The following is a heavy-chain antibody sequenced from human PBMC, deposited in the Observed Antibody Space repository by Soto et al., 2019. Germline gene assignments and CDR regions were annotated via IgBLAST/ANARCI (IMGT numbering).Heavy chain of an antibody. Sequence: QVQLVQSGAEVKKPGSSVKVSCKASGGTFSSYTISWVRQAPGQGLEWMGRIIPILGIANSAQKFQGRVTIAAVKARSIEDMELRRLRSEGTALYYWARESSSRGWCGWGQGTLVTVSS. V-gene: IGHV1-69*02. CDR3: ARESSSRGWCG. D-gene: IGHD6-19*01. CDR1: GGTFSSYT. CDR2: IIPILGIA. J-gene: IGHJ4*02.